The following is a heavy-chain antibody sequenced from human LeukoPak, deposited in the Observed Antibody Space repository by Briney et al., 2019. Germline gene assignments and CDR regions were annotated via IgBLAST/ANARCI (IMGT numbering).Heavy chain of an antibody. D-gene: IGHD5-12*01. CDR1: GGSISSSSYY. V-gene: IGHV4-39*01. J-gene: IGHJ4*02. Sequence: SETLSLTCTVSGGSISSSSYYWGWIRQPPGKGLEWIGSIYYSGSTYYNPSLKSRVTISVDTSKNQFSLKLSSVTAVDTAVYYCVIPWGYRLDYWGQGTLVTVSS. CDR2: IYYSGST. CDR3: VIPWGYRLDY.